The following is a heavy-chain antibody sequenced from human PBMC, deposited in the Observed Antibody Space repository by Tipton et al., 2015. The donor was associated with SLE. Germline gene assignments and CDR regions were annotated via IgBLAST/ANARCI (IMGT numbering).Heavy chain of an antibody. Sequence: TLSLTCAVYGGSFSGYYWSWIRQPPGKGLEWIGEINHNGSTNYNPSLKGRVTISVDTSKNQFSLKLSSVTAADTAVYYCAKRNDFWSGYYGYYYGMDVWGQGTTVTVSS. J-gene: IGHJ6*02. V-gene: IGHV4-34*01. D-gene: IGHD3-3*01. CDR3: AKRNDFWSGYYGYYYGMDV. CDR2: INHNGST. CDR1: GGSFSGYY.